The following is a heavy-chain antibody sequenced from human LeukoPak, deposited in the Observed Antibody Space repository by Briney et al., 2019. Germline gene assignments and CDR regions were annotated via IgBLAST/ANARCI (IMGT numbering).Heavy chain of an antibody. V-gene: IGHV1-2*02. CDR3: AREGSVALIATFDY. CDR1: GYTFTGYY. CDR2: INPDSGDT. Sequence: ASVKVSCKASGYTFTGYYMNWVRQAPGQGLDWMGWINPDSGDTNYAQKFQGRVTMTWDTSSNTAYMELSRLRSDDTAVYYCAREGSVALIATFDYWGQGTLVTVSS. J-gene: IGHJ4*02. D-gene: IGHD6-6*01.